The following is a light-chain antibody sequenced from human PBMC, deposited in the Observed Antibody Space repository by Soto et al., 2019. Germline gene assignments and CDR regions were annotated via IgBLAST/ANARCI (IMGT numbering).Light chain of an antibody. CDR2: GNI. CDR1: NSNIGAGYD. Sequence: QSVLTQPPSVSGAPGQRVTISCTGSNSNIGAGYDVHWYQQIPGTATKLLIYGNINRPSGVPDRFSGSKSGTSASLAITGLQAEDEADYYSQSYDSSLSATVFGGGTQLTVL. V-gene: IGLV1-40*01. CDR3: QSYDSSLSATV. J-gene: IGLJ7*01.